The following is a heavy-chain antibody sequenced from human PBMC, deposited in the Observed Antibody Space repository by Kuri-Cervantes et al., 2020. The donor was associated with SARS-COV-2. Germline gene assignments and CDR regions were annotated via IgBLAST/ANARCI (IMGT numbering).Heavy chain of an antibody. CDR3: ARDPYYDYVWGSYRLGGAFDI. CDR1: GGSISSGDYH. CDR2: IYYSGST. D-gene: IGHD3-16*02. Sequence: LRLSCTVSGGSISSGDYHWSWIRQPPGKGLEWIGYIYYSGSTYYNPSLKSRVTISVDTSKNQFSLKLSSVTAADTAVYYCARDPYYDYVWGSYRLGGAFDIWGQGTMVTVSS. J-gene: IGHJ3*02. V-gene: IGHV4-30-4*01.